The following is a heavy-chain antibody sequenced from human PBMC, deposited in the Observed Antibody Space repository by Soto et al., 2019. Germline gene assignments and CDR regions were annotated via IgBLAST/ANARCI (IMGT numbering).Heavy chain of an antibody. CDR1: GFTFSSYA. D-gene: IGHD6-6*01. V-gene: IGHV3-30-3*01. CDR3: AWVPHSSSPLDY. CDR2: ISYDGSNK. J-gene: IGHJ4*02. Sequence: QVQLVESGGGVVQPGRSLRLSCAASGFTFSSYAMHWVRQAPGKGLEWVAVISYDGSNKYYADSVKGRFTISRDNSKNTLYLQMNSLRAEDTAVYSCAWVPHSSSPLDYWGQGTLVTVSS.